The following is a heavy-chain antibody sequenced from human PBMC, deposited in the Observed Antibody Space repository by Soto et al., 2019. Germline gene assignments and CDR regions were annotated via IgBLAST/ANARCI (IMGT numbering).Heavy chain of an antibody. Sequence: HPGGSLRLSCAASGFTFSSYGMHWVRQAPGKGLEWVAVIWYDGSNKYYADSVKGRFTISRDNSKNTLYLQMNSLRAEDTAVYYCARDLATMVRGEPNYGMDVWGQGTTVTVSS. CDR3: ARDLATMVRGEPNYGMDV. J-gene: IGHJ6*02. V-gene: IGHV3-33*01. CDR2: IWYDGSNK. D-gene: IGHD3-10*01. CDR1: GFTFSSYG.